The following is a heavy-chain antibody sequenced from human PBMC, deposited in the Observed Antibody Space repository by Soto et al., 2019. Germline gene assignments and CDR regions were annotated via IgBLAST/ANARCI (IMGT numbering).Heavy chain of an antibody. D-gene: IGHD6-19*01. CDR3: ARGPLYSSGWYRYYFDY. CDR2: INHSGST. Sequence: PSETLSLTCAVYGGSFSGYYWSWIRQPPGKGLEWIGEINHSGSTNYNPSLKSRVTISVDTSKNQFSLKLSSVTAADTAVYYCARGPLYSSGWYRYYFDYWGQGTLVTVSS. V-gene: IGHV4-34*01. J-gene: IGHJ4*02. CDR1: GGSFSGYY.